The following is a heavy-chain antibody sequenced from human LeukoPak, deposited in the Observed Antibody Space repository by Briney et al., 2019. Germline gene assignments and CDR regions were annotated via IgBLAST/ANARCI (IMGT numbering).Heavy chain of an antibody. CDR1: GGTISSYY. J-gene: IGHJ4*02. V-gene: IGHV4-59*01. D-gene: IGHD6-13*01. CDR2: INYSGST. CDR3: ARGAGKPDI. Sequence: PSETLSLTCNVSGGTISSYYWNRIRQPPGKGLEWIGDINYSGSTKYNPSLKSRVTISVDTSKDQFFLKVSSVTAADTAVYFCARGAGKPDIWGRGTLVTVSS.